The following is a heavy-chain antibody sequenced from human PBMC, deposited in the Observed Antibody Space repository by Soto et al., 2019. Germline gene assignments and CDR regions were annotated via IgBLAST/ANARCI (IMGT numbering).Heavy chain of an antibody. J-gene: IGHJ6*02. D-gene: IGHD3-10*01. CDR3: ARTNTPPGYGSGRLGGMDV. CDR1: GFTFSSYA. V-gene: IGHV3-30-3*01. Sequence: QVQLVEAGGGVVQPGRSLRLSCAASGFTFSSYAMHWVRQAPGKGLEWVAVISYDGSNKYYADSVKGRFTISRDNSKNTPYLQMNSLRAEDTAVYYCARTNTPPGYGSGRLGGMDVWGQGTTVTVSS. CDR2: ISYDGSNK.